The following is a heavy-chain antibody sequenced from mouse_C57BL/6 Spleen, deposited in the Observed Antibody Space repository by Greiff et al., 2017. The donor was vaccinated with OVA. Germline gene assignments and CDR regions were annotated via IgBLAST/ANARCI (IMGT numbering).Heavy chain of an antibody. CDR2: IWGDGST. CDR1: GFSLTSYG. Sequence: VKLMESGPGLVAPSQSLSITCTVSGFSLTSYGVSWVRQPPGKGLAWLGVIWGDGSTNYHSALISRLSISKDNSTCQVFLKLNRLQTDDTATYYCAEHEGCSMDYWGQGTSVTVSS. CDR3: AEHEGCSMDY. J-gene: IGHJ4*01. V-gene: IGHV2-3*01.